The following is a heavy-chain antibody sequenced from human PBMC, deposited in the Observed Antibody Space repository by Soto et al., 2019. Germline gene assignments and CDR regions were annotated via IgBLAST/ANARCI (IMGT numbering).Heavy chain of an antibody. CDR3: ARPYGSSANCYLYYYPIDV. D-gene: IGHD2-2*01. J-gene: IGHJ6*02. V-gene: IGHV3-30-3*01. Sequence: QVQLVESGGGVVQPGRSLRLSCAASGFTFSNYAIHWVRQAPGKGLEWVAVVSAAGSHKYYADSVRGRFSISRDNSKDTLYLQMNSLRPEDTAVYFWARPYGSSANCYLYYYPIDVWGQGTTVAVSS. CDR1: GFTFSNYA. CDR2: VSAAGSHK.